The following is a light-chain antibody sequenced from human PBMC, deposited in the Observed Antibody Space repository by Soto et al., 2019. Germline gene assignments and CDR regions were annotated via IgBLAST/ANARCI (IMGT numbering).Light chain of an antibody. CDR2: RSD. J-gene: IGLJ2*01. Sequence: QSVLRQPPSASGTPGQRVNIPCSGRSSNIGSHNVNWYQHLPGTAPKLLIYRSDQRPSGVPDRFTGSKSGTSASLAISGLRSEDEAVYYCAAWGDSLVFGGGTKLTVL. CDR1: SSNIGSHN. CDR3: AAWGDSLV. V-gene: IGLV1-47*01.